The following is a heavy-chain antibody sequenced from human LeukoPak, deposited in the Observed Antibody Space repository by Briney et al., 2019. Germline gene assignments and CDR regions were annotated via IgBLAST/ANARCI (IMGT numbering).Heavy chain of an antibody. D-gene: IGHD5-18*01. CDR1: GFTFSSYG. J-gene: IGHJ4*02. CDR3: AKGGYSYGYFDY. Sequence: GGSLRLSCAASGFTFSSYGMHWVRQAPGKGLEWVAFIRYDGSNKYYADSVKGRFTISRENSKNTLYLQMNSLRAEDTAVYYCAKGGYSYGYFDYWGQGTLVTVSS. V-gene: IGHV3-30*02. CDR2: IRYDGSNK.